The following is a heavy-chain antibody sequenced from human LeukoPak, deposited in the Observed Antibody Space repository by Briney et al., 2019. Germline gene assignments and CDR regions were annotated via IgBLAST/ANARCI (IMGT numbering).Heavy chain of an antibody. D-gene: IGHD2-15*01. V-gene: IGHV4-39*01. J-gene: IGHJ6*03. CDR3: ASFYCSGGSCYQYYSYYYMDV. CDR2: VYYSGST. CDR1: GASISITSYY. Sequence: SETLSLTCTVSGASISITSYYWVWIRQPPGKGLEWIGHVYYSGSTYYNPSLKSRVTISVDTSENQFFLKFNSVTAADTAVYYCASFYCSGGSCYQYYSYYYMDVWGKGTTVTISS.